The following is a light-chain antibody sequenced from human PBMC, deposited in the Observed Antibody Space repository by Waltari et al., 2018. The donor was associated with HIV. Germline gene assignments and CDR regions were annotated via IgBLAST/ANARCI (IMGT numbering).Light chain of an antibody. CDR1: QDIRSD. CDR3: MQALQTPRT. Sequence: DIQMTQSPSSLSASVGDRVTITCRASQDIRSDLGWYQHKPGKAPQRLVFRASSLQSGVPSRFSGSGSGTDFTLKISRVEAEDVGVYYCMQALQTPRTFGQGTKLEIK. CDR2: RAS. V-gene: IGKV1-17*01. J-gene: IGKJ2*01.